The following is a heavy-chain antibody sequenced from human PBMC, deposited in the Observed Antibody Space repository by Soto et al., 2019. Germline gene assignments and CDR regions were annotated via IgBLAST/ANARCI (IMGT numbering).Heavy chain of an antibody. CDR2: IIPIFDTA. D-gene: IGHD3-10*01. CDR3: AQASNFYSSGWRAQFDL. V-gene: IGHV1-69*06. CDR1: GGTFSKYA. Sequence: QVQLVQSGAEVKKPGSSVKVSCKASGGTFSKYAFIWVRQAPGQGLEWSGGIIPIFDTAKYSQRFLDRVTITADKATSTVYMELRSLKAEDTAVYYCAQASNFYSSGWRAQFDLWGQGTQVTVTS. J-gene: IGHJ5*02.